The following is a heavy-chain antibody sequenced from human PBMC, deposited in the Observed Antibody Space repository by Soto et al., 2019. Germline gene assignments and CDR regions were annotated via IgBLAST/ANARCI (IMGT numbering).Heavy chain of an antibody. V-gene: IGHV3-64*01. CDR1: GFTFSSYA. CDR3: ARVLEDDYSNSHFDY. Sequence: GGSLRLSCAASGFTFSSYAMHWVRQAPGKGLEYVSAISSNGGSTYYANSVKGRFTISRDNSKNTLYLQMGSLRAEDMAVYYCARVLEDDYSNSHFDYWGQGTLVTVSS. J-gene: IGHJ4*02. CDR2: ISSNGGST. D-gene: IGHD4-4*01.